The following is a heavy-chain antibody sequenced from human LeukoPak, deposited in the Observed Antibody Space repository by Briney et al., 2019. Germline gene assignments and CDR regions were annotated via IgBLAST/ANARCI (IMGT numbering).Heavy chain of an antibody. V-gene: IGHV1-2*02. J-gene: IGHJ4*02. CDR3: ARDGYYYDSSGYIY. CDR2: INPNSGGT. D-gene: IGHD3-22*01. Sequence: GASVKVSCEASGYTFTGYYMHWVRQAPGQGLEWMGWINPNSGGTNYAQKFQGRVTMTRDTSISTAYMELSRLRSDDTAVYYCARDGYYYDSSGYIYWGQGTLVTVSS. CDR1: GYTFTGYY.